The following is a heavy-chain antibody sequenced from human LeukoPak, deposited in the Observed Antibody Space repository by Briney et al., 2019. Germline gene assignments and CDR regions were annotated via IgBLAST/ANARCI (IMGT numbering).Heavy chain of an antibody. CDR3: ARDKRGGSPYYFDY. V-gene: IGHV4-61*02. CDR2: IYTGGST. J-gene: IGHJ4*02. Sequence: SETLSLTCTVSGRSTSSGSYYWSWIRQAAGKGVEWIGRIYTGGSTNYNPSLKSRVTISVDTSKNQFSLKLSSVTAADTAVYYCARDKRGGSPYYFDYWGQGTLVTVSS. D-gene: IGHD2-15*01. CDR1: GRSTSSGSYY.